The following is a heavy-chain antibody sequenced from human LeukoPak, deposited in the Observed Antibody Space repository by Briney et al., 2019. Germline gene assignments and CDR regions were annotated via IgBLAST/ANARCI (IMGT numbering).Heavy chain of an antibody. Sequence: PGGSLRLSCAASGFTFSIYAIHWVRQAPGKGLEWVAAISYDGSITYSADSVQGRFTISRDNSKSTLYLQMNSLRADDTAVYYCARVRGGSRSRFHRGLDYWGQGTLVTVSS. V-gene: IGHV3-30*04. CDR2: ISYDGSIT. CDR3: ARVRGGSRSRFHRGLDY. D-gene: IGHD6-13*01. J-gene: IGHJ4*02. CDR1: GFTFSIYA.